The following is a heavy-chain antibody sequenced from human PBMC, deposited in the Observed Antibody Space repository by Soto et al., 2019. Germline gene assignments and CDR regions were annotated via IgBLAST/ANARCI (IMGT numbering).Heavy chain of an antibody. D-gene: IGHD2-21*02. CDR3: AHDGVTPFHY. Sequence: GWIRQRAGKGLEWIGSIYYSVPYYNPPLKSRVTISVDTSKNQFSLKLNSVTAADTAVYYFAHDGVTPFHYWCPGTLVSVSS. V-gene: IGHV4-39*01. CDR2: IYYSVP. J-gene: IGHJ4*02.